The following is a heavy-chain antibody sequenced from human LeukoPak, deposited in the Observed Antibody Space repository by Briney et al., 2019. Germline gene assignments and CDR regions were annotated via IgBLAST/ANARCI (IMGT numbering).Heavy chain of an antibody. D-gene: IGHD6-25*01. J-gene: IGHJ2*01. Sequence: GGSLRLSCAASGFTFSTYWMHWVRQAPGKGLVWVSGINSDGSRTNYADSVKGRFTISRDNAKSSLYLQMNSLRAEDTAVYDCARGPPRYFDLWGRGALVTVSS. CDR1: GFTFSTYW. CDR3: ARGPPRYFDL. CDR2: INSDGSRT. V-gene: IGHV3-74*01.